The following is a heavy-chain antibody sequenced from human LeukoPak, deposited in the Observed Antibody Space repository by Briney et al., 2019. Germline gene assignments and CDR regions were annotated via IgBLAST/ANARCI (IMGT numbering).Heavy chain of an antibody. CDR1: GYTFTSYG. CDR2: ISAYNGNT. CDR3: ATYCSSTNCYRDDAFDI. D-gene: IGHD2-2*01. V-gene: IGHV1-18*01. J-gene: IGHJ3*02. Sequence: GASVKVSCKASGYTFTSYGISWVRQAPGQGLEWMGWISAYNGNTNYAQKLQGRVTMTTDTSTSTAYMELRSLRSDDTAVYYCATYCSSTNCYRDDAFDIWGQGTMVTVSS.